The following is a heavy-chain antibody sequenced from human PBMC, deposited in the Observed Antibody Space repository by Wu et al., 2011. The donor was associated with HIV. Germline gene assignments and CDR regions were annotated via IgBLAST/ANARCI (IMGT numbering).Heavy chain of an antibody. CDR3: SKENGPDETEDL. V-gene: IGHV1-2*02. J-gene: IGHJ4*02. CDR2: INPNSGGT. CDR1: GYTFTGYN. Sequence: QVQLVQSGAEVKKPGASVKVSCKASGYTFTGYNIHWVRQAPGQGPEWMGLINPNSGGTKFAQKFQGRVTMTRDTSLSTAYMELSRLTSDDTAVYFCSKENGPDETEDLWGQGTLVTVSS. D-gene: IGHD2-21*02.